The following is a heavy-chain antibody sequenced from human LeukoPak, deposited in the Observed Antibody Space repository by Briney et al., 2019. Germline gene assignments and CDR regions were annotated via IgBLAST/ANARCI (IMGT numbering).Heavy chain of an antibody. CDR3: AKTEYSSSYFDH. CDR1: GFTFSSYG. Sequence: PGGSLRLSCAASGFTFSSYGMHWVRQAPGKGLEWVAVISYDGSNKYYADSVKGRFTISRDNSKNTLYLQMNSLRAEDTAVYYCAKTEYSSSYFDHWGQGTLVTVSS. V-gene: IGHV3-30*18. CDR2: ISYDGSNK. J-gene: IGHJ4*02. D-gene: IGHD6-13*01.